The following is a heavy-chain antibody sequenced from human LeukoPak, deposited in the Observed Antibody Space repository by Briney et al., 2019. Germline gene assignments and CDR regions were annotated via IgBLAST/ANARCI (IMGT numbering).Heavy chain of an antibody. CDR1: GFTFSSHA. CDR2: MSYDGTNK. CDR3: ARGRGGNNFDY. Sequence: PGGSLRLSCAASGFTFSSHAMSWVRQAPGKGLEWVAIMSYDGTNKNYADSVKGRFTISRNNSRNTLYLQMDSLKTEDTALYYCARGRGGNNFDYWGQGTLVTVSS. J-gene: IGHJ4*02. V-gene: IGHV3-30*03. D-gene: IGHD3-16*01.